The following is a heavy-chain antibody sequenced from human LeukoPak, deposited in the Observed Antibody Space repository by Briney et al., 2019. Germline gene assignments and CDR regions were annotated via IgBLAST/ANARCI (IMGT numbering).Heavy chain of an antibody. Sequence: GGSLRLSCAASGFTFSGSAMDLVRQASGKGLEWVGRIRSKANSYATAYAASVKGRFTISRDDSKNTAYLQMNSLKTEDTAVYYCTKLEMTSRLGYWGQGTLVTVSS. CDR1: GFTFSGSA. D-gene: IGHD2-21*02. CDR3: TKLEMTSRLGY. V-gene: IGHV3-73*01. J-gene: IGHJ4*02. CDR2: IRSKANSYAT.